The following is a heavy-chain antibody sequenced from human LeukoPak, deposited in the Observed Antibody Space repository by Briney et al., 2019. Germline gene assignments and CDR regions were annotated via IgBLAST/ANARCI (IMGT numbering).Heavy chain of an antibody. Sequence: SETLSLTCSVSGDSISRHIYHWTWIRQSPGEGLEWIGNIHNSGTTYYKPSLKSRVTISVDTSKNHFSLKLSSVTAADTSVYYCARHGDGGRDYWGQGTLVTVSS. CDR1: GDSISRHIYH. V-gene: IGHV4-39*01. J-gene: IGHJ4*02. D-gene: IGHD2-15*01. CDR2: IHNSGTT. CDR3: ARHGDGGRDY.